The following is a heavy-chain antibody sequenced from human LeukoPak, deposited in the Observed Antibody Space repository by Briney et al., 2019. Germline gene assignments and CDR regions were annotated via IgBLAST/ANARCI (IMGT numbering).Heavy chain of an antibody. Sequence: PSGSLRLSCAASGVTLSSYAMSWIRQPPGKGLEWISAINDSGNTNHDDSLKSRVTISRDRSKNTLFLQMNRLRPEDAAVYYCAKAPVTACRCAYCYPFDYWGQGTLVTVSS. D-gene: IGHD2-21*01. V-gene: IGHV3-23*01. J-gene: IGHJ4*02. CDR3: AKAPVTACRCAYCYPFDY. CDR2: INDSGNT. CDR1: GVTLSSYA.